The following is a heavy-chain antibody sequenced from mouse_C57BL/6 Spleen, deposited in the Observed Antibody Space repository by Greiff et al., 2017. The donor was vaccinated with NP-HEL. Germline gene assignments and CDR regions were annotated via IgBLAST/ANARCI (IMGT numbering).Heavy chain of an antibody. CDR3: ARDYGPMDY. CDR1: GFNFKNTY. J-gene: IGHJ4*01. V-gene: IGHV14-3*01. Sequence: VQLKQSVAELVRPGASVKLSCTASGFNFKNTYMHWVKQRPEQGLEWIGRIDPANGNTKYAPKFQGKATITAATSSNTAYLQLSSLTSEDTAIYYCARDYGPMDYWGQGTSVTVSA. CDR2: IDPANGNT. D-gene: IGHD1-2*01.